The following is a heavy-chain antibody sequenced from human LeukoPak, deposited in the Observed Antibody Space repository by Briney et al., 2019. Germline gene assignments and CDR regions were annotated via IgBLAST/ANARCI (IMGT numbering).Heavy chain of an antibody. CDR2: ISYSGST. CDR1: GGSISSYY. CDR3: ASVYGSGSYEVAFDI. D-gene: IGHD3-10*01. Sequence: SEALSLTCTVSGGSISSYYWSWIRQPPGKGLEWIGYISYSGSTNYKPSLNSRVSILVDTSKNQFSLELNSVTAADTAVYYCASVYGSGSYEVAFDIWGQGTMVTVSS. J-gene: IGHJ3*02. V-gene: IGHV4-59*01.